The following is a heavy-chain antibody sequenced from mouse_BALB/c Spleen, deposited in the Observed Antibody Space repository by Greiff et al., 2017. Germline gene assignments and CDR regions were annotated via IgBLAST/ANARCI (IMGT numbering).Heavy chain of an antibody. V-gene: IGHV14-4*02. J-gene: IGHJ3*01. CDR1: GFNINDYY. Sequence: VQLQQSGAELVRSGASVKLSCTASGFNINDYYMHWVKQRPEQGLEWIGWIDPENGDTDYAPKFQGKATMTADTSSNTAYLQLSSLTSEDTAVYGGNGGGVAGGAYWGQGIRVTVSA. CDR3: NGGGVAGGAY. D-gene: IGHD1-1*01. CDR2: IDPENGDT.